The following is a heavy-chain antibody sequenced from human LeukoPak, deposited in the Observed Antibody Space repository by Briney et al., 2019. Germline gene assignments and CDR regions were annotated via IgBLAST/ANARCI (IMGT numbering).Heavy chain of an antibody. CDR3: AKDGVRYDFWSGYSLYYFDY. D-gene: IGHD3-3*01. CDR2: ISGSGGST. V-gene: IGHV3-23*01. CDR1: GFTFSSYA. J-gene: IGHJ4*02. Sequence: GGSLRLSCAASGFTFSSYAMSWVRQAPGKGLEWVSAISGSGGSTYYADSVKGRFTISRDNSKNTLYLQMNSLRAEDTAVYYCAKDGVRYDFWSGYSLYYFDYWGQGTLVTVSS.